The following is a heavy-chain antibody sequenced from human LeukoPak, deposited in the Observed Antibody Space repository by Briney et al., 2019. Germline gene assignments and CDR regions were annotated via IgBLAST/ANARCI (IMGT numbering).Heavy chain of an antibody. D-gene: IGHD3-3*01. CDR3: ARRGFLEWFIDY. CDR1: GGSISSSSYY. Sequence: PSETLSLTCTVSGGSISSSSYYWGWIRQPPGKGLEWIGSIYYSGSTYYNPSLKSRVTISVDTSKNQFSLKLSSVTAADTAVYYCARRGFLEWFIDYWGQGTLVTISS. V-gene: IGHV4-39*01. CDR2: IYYSGST. J-gene: IGHJ4*02.